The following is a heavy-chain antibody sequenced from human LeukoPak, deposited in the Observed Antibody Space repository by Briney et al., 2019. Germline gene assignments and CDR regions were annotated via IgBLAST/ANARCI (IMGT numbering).Heavy chain of an antibody. CDR1: GYTFTGYY. V-gene: IGHV1-2*02. CDR2: INPNSGGT. CDR3: ARDRLTSSLHSSGWYSKGDFVY. D-gene: IGHD6-19*01. J-gene: IGHJ4*02. Sequence: ASVKVSCKASGYTFTGYYMHWVRQAPGQGLEWMGWINPNSGGTNYAQKFQGRVTMTRDTSISTAYMELSRLRSDDTAVYYCARDRLTSSLHSSGWYSKGDFVYWGQGTLVTVSS.